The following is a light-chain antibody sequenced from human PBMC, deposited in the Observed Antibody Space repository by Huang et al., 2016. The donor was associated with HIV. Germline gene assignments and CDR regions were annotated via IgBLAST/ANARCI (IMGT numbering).Light chain of an antibody. CDR3: LQHNIYPWT. CDR2: GAF. CDR1: QDIRNY. V-gene: IGKV1-17*03. J-gene: IGKJ1*01. Sequence: DIQMTQSPSARSASVGDRVTITWRASQDIRNYLVWFQKKPGKVPKRLIYGAFSLQSGVPSRFSGSGSGTEFTLTISSLQPEDFATYFCLQHNIYPWTFGQGTTVEIK.